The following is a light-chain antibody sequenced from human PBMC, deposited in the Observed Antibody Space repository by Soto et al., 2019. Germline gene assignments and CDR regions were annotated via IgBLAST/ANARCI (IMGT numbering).Light chain of an antibody. Sequence: EIVLTQSPGTLSLSPGERATLSCRTSQSVSSSYFAWYQQKPGQAPRLLIYGASSRATGIPDRFRGSGSGTDFTLTVSRLEPEDFAVYYCQQYGSSPLTFGGGTKVDIK. CDR1: QSVSSSY. V-gene: IGKV3-20*01. J-gene: IGKJ4*01. CDR3: QQYGSSPLT. CDR2: GAS.